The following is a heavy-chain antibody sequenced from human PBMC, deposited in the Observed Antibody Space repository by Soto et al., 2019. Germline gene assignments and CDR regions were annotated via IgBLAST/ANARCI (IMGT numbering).Heavy chain of an antibody. Sequence: EVQLLESGGGLVQPGGSLRLSCAASGFTFSSYAMSWVRQAPGKGLEWVSAISGSGGSTYYADSAKGRFTVSRDNSKNTLYLEMNRLRAADTAVYYCAKDVRFGSSIPDYWGQGTLVTVSS. D-gene: IGHD3-16*01. J-gene: IGHJ4*02. CDR1: GFTFSSYA. CDR3: AKDVRFGSSIPDY. CDR2: ISGSGGST. V-gene: IGHV3-23*01.